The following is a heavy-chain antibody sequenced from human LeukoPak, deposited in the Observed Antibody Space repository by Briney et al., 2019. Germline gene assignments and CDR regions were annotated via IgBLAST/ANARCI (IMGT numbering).Heavy chain of an antibody. CDR1: GFTFSSYS. V-gene: IGHV3-21*01. CDR2: ISSSSSNI. Sequence: GGSLRLSCAASGFTFSSYSMNWVRQAPGKGLEWVSSISSSSSNIYYADSVKGRFTISRDNAKNSLYLQMNSLRAEDTAVYYCARDRVELGWGAFEIWGQGTMVTVSS. D-gene: IGHD7-27*01. J-gene: IGHJ3*02. CDR3: ARDRVELGWGAFEI.